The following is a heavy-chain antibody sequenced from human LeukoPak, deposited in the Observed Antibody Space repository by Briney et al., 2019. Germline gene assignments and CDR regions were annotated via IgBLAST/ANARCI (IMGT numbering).Heavy chain of an antibody. CDR2: INPSGGST. Sequence: GASVKVSCKASGYTFTSYYMHWVRQAPGQGLEWMGIINPSGGSTSYAQKFQGRVTVTRDTSTSTVYMELSSLRSEDTAVYYCARAPLWFGELLDSYFDYWGQGTLVTVSS. V-gene: IGHV1-46*01. D-gene: IGHD3-10*01. CDR3: ARAPLWFGELLDSYFDY. CDR1: GYTFTSYY. J-gene: IGHJ4*02.